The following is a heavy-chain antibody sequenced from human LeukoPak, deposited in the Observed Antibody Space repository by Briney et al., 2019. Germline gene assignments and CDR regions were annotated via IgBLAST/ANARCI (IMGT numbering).Heavy chain of an antibody. Sequence: GGSLRLSCAASGFTFDDYGMGWVRHAPGKGLEWVSGINWNGGSTGYADSVKGRFTISRDNAKNSLYLQMNSLRAEDTALYYCARAEGNYYDSSTGDYWGQGTLVTVSS. D-gene: IGHD3-22*01. CDR2: INWNGGST. CDR1: GFTFDDYG. V-gene: IGHV3-20*04. J-gene: IGHJ4*02. CDR3: ARAEGNYYDSSTGDY.